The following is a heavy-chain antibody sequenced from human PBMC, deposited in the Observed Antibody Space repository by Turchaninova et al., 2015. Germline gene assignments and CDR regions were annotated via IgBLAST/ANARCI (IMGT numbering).Heavy chain of an antibody. CDR1: GYSISRGYH. V-gene: IGHV4-38-2*01. Sequence: QVQLQESGPGQVQPSETLSLTCAVSGYSISRGYHWGWIRQPPGKGLEWIGGIYHRGITCCNPPLKSRVTRSVDTAKNQFSLELRSVTAADTAVYYCARQDWTFDIWGQGTMVNVSS. D-gene: IGHD3/OR15-3a*01. CDR2: IYHRGIT. J-gene: IGHJ3*02. CDR3: ARQDWTFDI.